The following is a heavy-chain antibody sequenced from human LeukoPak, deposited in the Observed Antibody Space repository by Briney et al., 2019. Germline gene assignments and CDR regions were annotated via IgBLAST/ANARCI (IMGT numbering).Heavy chain of an antibody. CDR3: AKDKSRAPKCYFDY. J-gene: IGHJ4*02. V-gene: IGHV3-23*01. CDR1: GFTFSSYA. CDR2: ISGSGGST. Sequence: GSLSLSCAASGFTFSSYAMSWVRQAPGKGLEWVSAISGSGGSTYYADSVKGRFTISRDNSKNTLYLQMNSLRAEDTDVYYCAKDKSRAPKCYFDYWGQGTLVTVSS.